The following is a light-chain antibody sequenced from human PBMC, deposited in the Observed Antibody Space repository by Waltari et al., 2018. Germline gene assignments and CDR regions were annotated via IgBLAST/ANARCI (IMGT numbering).Light chain of an antibody. CDR3: AAWDDKLNGPV. CDR2: RND. J-gene: IGLJ2*01. CDR1: SSNVGSNY. Sequence: QSVLTQPPSASGTPGQTVTISCSGSSSNVGSNYVCWYQQVPGSAPKLLIYRNDHRPSGVPDRFSGSKSGTSASLAITGLRSEDESDYYCAAWDDKLNGPVVGGGTKMTVL. V-gene: IGLV1-47*01.